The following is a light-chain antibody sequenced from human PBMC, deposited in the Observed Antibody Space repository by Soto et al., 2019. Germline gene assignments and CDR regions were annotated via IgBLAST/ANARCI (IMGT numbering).Light chain of an antibody. Sequence: QSVLTQPASVSGSPGQSITISCTGTSSDVGGYNYVSWYQQHPGKAPKLMIYDVSNRPSGVSNRFSGSKSGNTASLTISGLQAEGDADYYCSSYTSSSTLNYVFGTGTNVTVL. CDR1: SSDVGGYNY. V-gene: IGLV2-14*01. J-gene: IGLJ1*01. CDR3: SSYTSSSTLNYV. CDR2: DVS.